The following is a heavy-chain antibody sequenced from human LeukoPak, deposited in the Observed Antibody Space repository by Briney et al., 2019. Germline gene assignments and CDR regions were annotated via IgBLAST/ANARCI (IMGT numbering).Heavy chain of an antibody. CDR2: ISGTGNSP. Sequence: GGSLRLSCAASGFTFSTYAMSWVRQAPGKGLEWVSAISGTGNSPYYGDSVKGRFTISRDNAKNSLYLQMNSLRAEDTAVYYCARARGGDSLFDSWGQGTLVTVSS. CDR1: GFTFSTYA. CDR3: ARARGGDSLFDS. J-gene: IGHJ4*02. V-gene: IGHV3-23*01. D-gene: IGHD2-21*02.